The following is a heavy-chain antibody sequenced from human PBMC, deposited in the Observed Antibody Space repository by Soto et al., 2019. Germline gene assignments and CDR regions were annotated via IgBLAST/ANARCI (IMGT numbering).Heavy chain of an antibody. CDR1: GFIFSDYS. D-gene: IGHD5-18*01. CDR3: ARDSGYSYAPIDY. CDR2: ISSSSATI. Sequence: PGGSLRLSCAASGFIFSDYSMNWVRQAPGKGLEWISYISSSSATIHHADSVKGRFTISRDNAKNSLYLQMNSLRDEDTAVYYCARDSGYSYAPIDYWGQGTLVTVSS. J-gene: IGHJ4*02. V-gene: IGHV3-48*02.